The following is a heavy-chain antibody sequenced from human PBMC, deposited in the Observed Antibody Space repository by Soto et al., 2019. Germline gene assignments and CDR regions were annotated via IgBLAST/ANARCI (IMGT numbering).Heavy chain of an antibody. CDR3: ERSRSSGIYYGMDV. V-gene: IGHV3-30-3*01. J-gene: IGHJ6*02. CDR2: ISNDGSSE. D-gene: IGHD6-6*01. CDR1: GFTFSSYA. Sequence: PGGSLRLSCAAPGFTFSSYALHWIRQSPGKGLEWVAVISNDGSSEYYADSVKGRFTISRDNSANTLYLRMNYLRVEDTALYYCERSRSSGIYYGMDVWGQGTTVTVSS.